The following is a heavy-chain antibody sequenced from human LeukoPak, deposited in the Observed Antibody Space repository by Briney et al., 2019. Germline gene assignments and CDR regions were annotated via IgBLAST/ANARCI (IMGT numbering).Heavy chain of an antibody. CDR3: ARDPGPPAKRPYYFDY. CDR1: GGSISSYY. D-gene: IGHD1-14*01. V-gene: IGHV4-59*01. J-gene: IGHJ4*02. Sequence: PSETPSLTCTVSGGSISSYYWSWIRQPPGKGLEWIGYIYYSGSTNYNPSLKSRVTISVDTSKNQFSLKLSSVTAADTAVYYCARDPGPPAKRPYYFDYWGQGTLVTVSS. CDR2: IYYSGST.